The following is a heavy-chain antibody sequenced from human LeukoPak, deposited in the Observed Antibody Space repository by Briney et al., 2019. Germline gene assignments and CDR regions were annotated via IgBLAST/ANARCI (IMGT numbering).Heavy chain of an antibody. CDR3: ARSSGEQPPFDP. V-gene: IGHV3-66*01. J-gene: IGHJ5*02. CDR2: IYSGGST. D-gene: IGHD1-26*01. Sequence: GGSLRLSCPASGFTVSSNYMSWVRQAAGKGLEWVSVIYSGGSTYYADSVKGRFTISRDNSKNTLYLQMNSLRAEDTAVYYCARSSGEQPPFDPWGQGTLVTVSS. CDR1: GFTVSSNY.